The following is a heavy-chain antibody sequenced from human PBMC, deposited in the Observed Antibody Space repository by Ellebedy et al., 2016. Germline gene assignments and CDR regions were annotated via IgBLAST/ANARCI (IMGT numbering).Heavy chain of an antibody. J-gene: IGHJ3*01. D-gene: IGHD1-1*01. CDR3: AKWNDAWNAFDV. CDR2: VFHTGAT. Sequence: SETLSLTCNVFGGSVSSYYWNWIRRPPGKGLEWIGFVFHTGATLYNPSLKSRLSMSVDMSKSQISLRLMSVTTADTAVYYCAKWNDAWNAFDVWGLGTVVTVSS. CDR1: GGSVSSYY. V-gene: IGHV4-59*02.